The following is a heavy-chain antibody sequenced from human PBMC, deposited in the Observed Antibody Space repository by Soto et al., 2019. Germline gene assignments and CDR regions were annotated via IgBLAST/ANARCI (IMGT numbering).Heavy chain of an antibody. CDR3: ARGFLEWLSPSFDY. CDR1: CGSISSYY. D-gene: IGHD3-3*01. J-gene: IGHJ4*02. Sequence: SETLSLTCTVSCGSISSYYWSWIRQPPGKGLEWIGYIYYSGSTNYNPSLKSRVTISVDTSKNQFSLKLSSVTAADTAVYYCARGFLEWLSPSFDYWGQGTLVTVSS. V-gene: IGHV4-59*08. CDR2: IYYSGST.